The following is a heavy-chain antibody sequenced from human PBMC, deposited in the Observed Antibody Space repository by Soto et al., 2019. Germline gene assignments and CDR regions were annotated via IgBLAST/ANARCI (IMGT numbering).Heavy chain of an antibody. Sequence: SQTLSLTCAISGDSVSSNSVAWNWIRQSPSRGLEWLGRTYYRSKWYNDYAVSVKSRITINPDTSKNQFSLQLNSVTPEDTAVYYCARESAGVILDAFDYWGQGTLVTVSS. D-gene: IGHD3-10*01. CDR3: ARESAGVILDAFDY. CDR2: TYYRSKWYN. V-gene: IGHV6-1*01. J-gene: IGHJ4*02. CDR1: GDSVSSNSVA.